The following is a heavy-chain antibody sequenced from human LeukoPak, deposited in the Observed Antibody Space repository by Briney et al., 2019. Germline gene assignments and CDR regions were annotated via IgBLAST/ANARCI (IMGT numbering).Heavy chain of an antibody. CDR2: IKQDGSEK. D-gene: IGHD2-2*01. CDR3: ARVPYCSSTSCPYYYYYYYMDV. J-gene: IGHJ6*03. V-gene: IGHV3-7*01. CDR1: GFTFSSYW. Sequence: PGGSLILSCAASGFTFSSYWMSWVRQAPGKGLEWVANIKQDGSEKYYVDSVKGRFTISRDNAKNSLYLQMNSLRAEDTAVYYCARVPYCSSTSCPYYYYYYYMDVWGKGTTVTVSS.